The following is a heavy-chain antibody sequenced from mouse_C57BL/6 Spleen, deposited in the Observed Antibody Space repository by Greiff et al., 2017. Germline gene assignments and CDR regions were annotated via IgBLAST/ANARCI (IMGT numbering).Heavy chain of an antibody. CDR2: INPNNGGT. J-gene: IGHJ2*01. D-gene: IGHD1-1*01. CDR3: ARDDDYYGSSFYFDY. CDR1: GYTFTDYY. V-gene: IGHV1-26*01. Sequence: EVQLQQSGPELVKPGASVKISCKASGYTFTDYYMNWVKQSHGKSLEWIGDINPNNGGTSYNQKFKGKATLTVDKSSSTAYMELRSLTSEDSAVYYCARDDDYYGSSFYFDYWGQGTTLTVSS.